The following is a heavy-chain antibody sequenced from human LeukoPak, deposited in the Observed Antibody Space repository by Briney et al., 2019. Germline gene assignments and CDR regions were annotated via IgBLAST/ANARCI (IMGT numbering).Heavy chain of an antibody. CDR2: IYHSGSGST. D-gene: IGHD4-17*01. V-gene: IGHV4-30-2*01. CDR1: GGSISSGGHS. CDR3: ARVTTVTTFDY. Sequence: KPWETLSLTCTVSGGSISSGGHSWSWVRQPPGKGLEWIGYIYHSGSGSTYYNPSLKSRVTISIDKSKNQFSLKLSSVTAADTAVYYCARVTTVTTFDYWGQGTLVTVSS. J-gene: IGHJ4*02.